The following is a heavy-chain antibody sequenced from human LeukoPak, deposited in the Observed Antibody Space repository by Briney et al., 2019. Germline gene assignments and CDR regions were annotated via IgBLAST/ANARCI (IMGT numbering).Heavy chain of an antibody. D-gene: IGHD4/OR15-4a*01. CDR1: GFTFSSSA. Sequence: GGSLRLSCAASGFTFSSSAMSWVRQAPGKGLEWVSGISWNSGSIGYADSVKGRFTISRDNAKNSLYLQMNSLRAEDTALYYCAKDPNYGFDYWGQGTLVTVSS. J-gene: IGHJ4*02. CDR2: ISWNSGSI. CDR3: AKDPNYGFDY. V-gene: IGHV3-9*01.